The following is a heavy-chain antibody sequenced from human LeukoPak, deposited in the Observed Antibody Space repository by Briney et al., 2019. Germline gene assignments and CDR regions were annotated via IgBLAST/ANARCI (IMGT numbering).Heavy chain of an antibody. D-gene: IGHD5-18*01. J-gene: IGHJ4*02. Sequence: PSETLSLTCTVSGGSISSSSYYWGWIRQPPGKGLEWIGEINHSGSTNYNPSLKSRVTISVDTSKNQFSLKLSSVTAADTAVYYCARGGRGYSYGSRFAYYFDYWGQGTLVTVSS. V-gene: IGHV4-39*07. CDR3: ARGGRGYSYGSRFAYYFDY. CDR2: INHSGST. CDR1: GGSISSSSYY.